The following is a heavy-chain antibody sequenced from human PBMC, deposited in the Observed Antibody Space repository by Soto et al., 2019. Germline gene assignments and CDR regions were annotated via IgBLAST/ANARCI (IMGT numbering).Heavy chain of an antibody. D-gene: IGHD5-12*01. J-gene: IGHJ4*02. CDR1: GFTFSSYA. Sequence: GGSLRLSCAASGFTFSSYAMHWGRQAPGKGLEWVAVISYDGSNKYYADSVKGRFAISRDNSKNTLYLQMNSLRAEDTAVYYCASLRRDGYNLRWGQGTLVTVSS. V-gene: IGHV3-30*09. CDR3: ASLRRDGYNLR. CDR2: ISYDGSNK.